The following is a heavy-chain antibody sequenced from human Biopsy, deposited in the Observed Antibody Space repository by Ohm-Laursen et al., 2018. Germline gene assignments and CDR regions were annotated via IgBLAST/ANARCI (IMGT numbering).Heavy chain of an antibody. Sequence: SLRLSCAASGFDFSDYSMSWVRQAPGKGLEWVSSVTTTSSYIYYADSVKGRFTISRGRSRDTVHLQMNSLRYEDTALYYCAKDGGQWLGGAFDIWGHGTMVSVSS. V-gene: IGHV3-21*01. J-gene: IGHJ3*02. CDR2: VTTTSSYI. CDR1: GFDFSDYS. CDR3: AKDGGQWLGGAFDI. D-gene: IGHD6-19*01.